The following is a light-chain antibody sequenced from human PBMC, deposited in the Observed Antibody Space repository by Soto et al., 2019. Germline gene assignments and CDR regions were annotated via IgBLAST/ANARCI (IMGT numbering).Light chain of an antibody. CDR3: CSYADTSTYV. CDR2: EVS. Sequence: QSALTQPVSVSGSPGQSITISCTGTSSDVGNYNLVSWYQQHPDKAPKLMIYEVSKRPSGVSNRFSGSKSGNTASLTISGLQAEDEADYYCCSYADTSTYVFGTGTKVTVL. CDR1: SSDVGNYNL. V-gene: IGLV2-23*02. J-gene: IGLJ1*01.